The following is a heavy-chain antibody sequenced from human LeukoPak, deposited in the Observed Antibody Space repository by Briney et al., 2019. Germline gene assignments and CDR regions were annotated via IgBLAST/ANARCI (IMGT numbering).Heavy chain of an antibody. V-gene: IGHV3-21*01. CDR3: AREFYYDSSGYYSMRLDY. J-gene: IGHJ4*02. D-gene: IGHD3-22*01. CDR1: GFTFSSYS. CDR2: ISSSSSYI. Sequence: GGSLRLSCAASGFTFSSYSMNWVRQAPGKGLEWVSSISSSSSYIYYADSVKGRFTISRDNSKNTLYLQMNSLRAEDTAVYYCAREFYYDSSGYYSMRLDYWGQGTLVTVSS.